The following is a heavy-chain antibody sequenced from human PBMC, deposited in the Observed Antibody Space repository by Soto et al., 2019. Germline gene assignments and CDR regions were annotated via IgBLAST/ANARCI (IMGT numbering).Heavy chain of an antibody. CDR3: ARARRSTTQNWFEP. V-gene: IGHV3-33*01. J-gene: IGHJ5*02. Sequence: PGGSLRLSCAASGFTFSSYGMHWVRQAPGKGLEWVAVIWYDGSNKYYADSVEGRFTISRDNSKNTLYLQMNSLRAEDTAVYYCARARRSTTQNWFEPWGKGILVTVSS. CDR1: GFTFSSYG. CDR2: IWYDGSNK.